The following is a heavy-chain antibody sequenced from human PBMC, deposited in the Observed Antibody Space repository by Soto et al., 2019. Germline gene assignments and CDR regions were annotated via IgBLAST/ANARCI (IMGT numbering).Heavy chain of an antibody. V-gene: IGHV1-69*06. CDR2: IIPTFGTA. Sequence: SVKVSCKASGGTFSSHAISWVRQAPGQGLEWMGGIIPTFGTANYVQKFQGRVTISVDKSTSTAYMEVRSLRSEDTALYYCARGWETVGTTTPFAYWGQGTLVTVSS. J-gene: IGHJ4*02. D-gene: IGHD1-26*01. CDR3: ARGWETVGTTTPFAY. CDR1: GGTFSSHA.